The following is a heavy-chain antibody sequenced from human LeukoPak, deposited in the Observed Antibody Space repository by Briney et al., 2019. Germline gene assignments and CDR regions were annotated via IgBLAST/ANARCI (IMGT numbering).Heavy chain of an antibody. J-gene: IGHJ6*03. CDR1: GFTFDDYA. V-gene: IGHV3-9*01. Sequence: PGGSLRLSCAASGFTFDDYAMHWVRQAPGKGLEWVSGISWNSGSIGYADSVKGRFTISRDNAKNSLYLQMNSLRAEDTALYYCAKDAAHYDFSDGSYMDVWGKGTTVTVSS. CDR3: AKDAAHYDFSDGSYMDV. CDR2: ISWNSGSI. D-gene: IGHD3-3*01.